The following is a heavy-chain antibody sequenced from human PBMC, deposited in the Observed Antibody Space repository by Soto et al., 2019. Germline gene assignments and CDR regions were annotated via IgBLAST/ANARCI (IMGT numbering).Heavy chain of an antibody. CDR1: GFTFSTSA. CDR2: ISAGGDST. CDR3: ASSIN. V-gene: IGHV3-23*01. J-gene: IGHJ4*02. Sequence: EMQMLESGGGLVQPGGSLRLSCAASGFTFSTSAMSWVRQAPGKGLEWVSSISAGGDSTYYADSVKGRFTISRDNSKNMLYLQMNSLRADDTAVYYCASSINWGQGTLVTVSS.